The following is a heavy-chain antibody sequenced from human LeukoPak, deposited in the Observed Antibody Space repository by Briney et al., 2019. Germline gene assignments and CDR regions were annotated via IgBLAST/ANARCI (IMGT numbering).Heavy chain of an antibody. CDR1: GFTFSSYW. CDR2: ISTSGDST. V-gene: IGHV3-23*01. Sequence: GGSLRLSCAAPGFTFSSYWMSWVRQAPGKGLEWVSAISTSGDSTYYTDSVKGRFIISRDNSKNTLYLQMHSLRDEDTAVYYCAKGRYGDYSGYWGQGTLVTVSS. CDR3: AKGRYGDYSGY. J-gene: IGHJ4*02. D-gene: IGHD4-17*01.